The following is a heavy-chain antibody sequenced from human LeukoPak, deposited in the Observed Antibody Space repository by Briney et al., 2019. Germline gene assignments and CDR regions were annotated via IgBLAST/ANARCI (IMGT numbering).Heavy chain of an antibody. CDR2: LSKSGNT. Sequence: SETLSLTCTVSGDSISSYYWSWIRLPPGKGLEWIGYLSKSGNTNYSPSLKSRVTIFGDTSKNQFFLKLSSVTAADTAVYYCARARYVNSFYAFDIWGQGTLVTVSS. D-gene: IGHD3-9*01. CDR1: GDSISSYY. J-gene: IGHJ3*02. V-gene: IGHV4-59*01. CDR3: ARARYVNSFYAFDI.